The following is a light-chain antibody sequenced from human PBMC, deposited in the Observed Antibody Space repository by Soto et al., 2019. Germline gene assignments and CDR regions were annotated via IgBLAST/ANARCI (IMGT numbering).Light chain of an antibody. CDR1: SSDVGAYNY. CDR3: CSYADTTDYV. V-gene: IGLV2-8*01. Sequence: QSALTQPPSASGSLGQSVTISCTGTSSDVGAYNYVSRYQQHPGRAPKLMIYEVTRRPSGVPDRFSGSKSGNTASLNVSGLQAEDEADYNCCSYADTTDYVFGTGTKLTVL. CDR2: EVT. J-gene: IGLJ1*01.